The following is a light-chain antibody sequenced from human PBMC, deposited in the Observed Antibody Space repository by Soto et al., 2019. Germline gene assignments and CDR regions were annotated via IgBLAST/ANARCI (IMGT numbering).Light chain of an antibody. J-gene: IGKJ1*01. Sequence: EIVLTQSPSTLSSFPGDRVTLSCRASQAVNTRLAWYQHKPGQAPRLLIYLTSSRAAGIPARFSGSGSETDFTLTISDVEPEDFAVYYCHQRQSSPRTFGQGTKVDIK. V-gene: IGKV3-11*01. CDR3: HQRQSSPRT. CDR2: LTS. CDR1: QAVNTR.